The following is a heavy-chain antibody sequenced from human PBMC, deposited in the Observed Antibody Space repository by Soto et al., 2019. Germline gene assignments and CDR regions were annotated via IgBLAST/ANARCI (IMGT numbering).Heavy chain of an antibody. CDR1: GYTFTSYD. CDR3: ARVDYGDYGDYYYMDV. D-gene: IGHD4-17*01. CDR2: MNPNSGNT. Sequence: GASVKVSCKAPGYTFTSYDINWVRQATGQGLEWMGWMNPNSGNTGYAQKFQGRVTMTRNTSISTAYMELSSLRSEDTAVYYCARVDYGDYGDYYYMDVWGKGTTVTVSS. V-gene: IGHV1-8*01. J-gene: IGHJ6*03.